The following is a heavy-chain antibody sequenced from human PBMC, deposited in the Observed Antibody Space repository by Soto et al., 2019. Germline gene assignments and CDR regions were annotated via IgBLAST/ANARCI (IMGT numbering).Heavy chain of an antibody. V-gene: IGHV3-30*18. CDR3: AKGYCSGPSCYRGYGMDV. Sequence: PGGSLRLSCVASGFSFRNYGMHWARQAPGKGLEWVAVISYEEINNKNYADSVKGRFTISRDNSENTLYLQMDSLRAEDTAVYYCAKGYCSGPSCYRGYGMDVWGQGTTVTVSS. D-gene: IGHD2-2*01. J-gene: IGHJ6*02. CDR2: ISYEEINNK. CDR1: GFSFRNYG.